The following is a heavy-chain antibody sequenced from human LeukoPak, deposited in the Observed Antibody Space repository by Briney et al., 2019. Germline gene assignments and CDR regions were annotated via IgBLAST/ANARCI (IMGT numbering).Heavy chain of an antibody. CDR1: GGSFSGYY. Sequence: SETLPLTCAVYGGSFSGYYWSWIRQPPGKGLEWIGEINHSGSTNYNPSLKSRVTISVDTSKNQFSLKLSSVTAADTAVYYCARKHSSGYVNFDYWGQGTLVTVSS. V-gene: IGHV4-34*01. D-gene: IGHD3-22*01. CDR3: ARKHSSGYVNFDY. J-gene: IGHJ4*02. CDR2: INHSGST.